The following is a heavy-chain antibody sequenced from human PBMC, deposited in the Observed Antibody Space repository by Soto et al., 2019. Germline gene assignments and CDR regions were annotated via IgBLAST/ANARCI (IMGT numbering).Heavy chain of an antibody. V-gene: IGHV3-30*18. D-gene: IGHD3-16*01. CDR2: ISYDGSNS. Sequence: QVQLVESGGGVVQPWTSLILSCAASGFPFNNYAMHWVRQRPGKGLDWVAVISYDGSNSYYSDSVKGRFTVSRDRSKNTLSLQMNSLRVEDTAVYYCAKGILSATFAPYAMDVWGQGTTVTVS. J-gene: IGHJ6*02. CDR3: AKGILSATFAPYAMDV. CDR1: GFPFNNYA.